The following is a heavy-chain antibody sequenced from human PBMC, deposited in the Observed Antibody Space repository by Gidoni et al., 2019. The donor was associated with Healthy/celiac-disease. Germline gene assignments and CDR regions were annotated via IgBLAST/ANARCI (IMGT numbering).Heavy chain of an antibody. V-gene: IGHV3-7*03. J-gene: IGHJ6*02. CDR3: ARDSFGWTNYYYYGMDV. CDR1: GFTFSSDW. CDR2: IKQDGSEK. Sequence: EVQLVESGGGLVQPGGSLRLSCAASGFTFSSDWMSWVRQAPGKGLEWVANIKQDGSEKYYVDSVKGRFTISRDNAKNSLYLQMNSLRAEDTAVYYCARDSFGWTNYYYYGMDVWGQGTTVTVSS. D-gene: IGHD3-9*01.